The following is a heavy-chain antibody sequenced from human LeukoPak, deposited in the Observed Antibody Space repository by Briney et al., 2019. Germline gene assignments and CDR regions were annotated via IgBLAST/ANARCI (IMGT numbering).Heavy chain of an antibody. Sequence: SETLSLTCTVSGGSISGSSYYWGWIRQPPGKGLEWIGEINHSGSTNYNPSLKSRVTISVDTSKNQFSLKLSSVTAADTAVYYCARGPDNSSGWYLGRDYWGQGTLVTVSS. V-gene: IGHV4-39*07. D-gene: IGHD6-19*01. CDR1: GGSISGSSYY. CDR3: ARGPDNSSGWYLGRDY. CDR2: INHSGST. J-gene: IGHJ4*02.